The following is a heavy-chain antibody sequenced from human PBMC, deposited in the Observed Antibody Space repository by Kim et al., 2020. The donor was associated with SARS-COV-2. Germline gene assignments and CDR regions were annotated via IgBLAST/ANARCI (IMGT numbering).Heavy chain of an antibody. Sequence: GGSLRLSCAASGFTFSSYGMHWVRQAPGKGLEWVAVIWYDGSNKYYADSVKGRFTISRDNSKNTLYLQMNSLRAEDTAVYYCAREGVCSGGSCYSGYYYGMDVWGQGTTVTVSS. V-gene: IGHV3-33*01. CDR2: IWYDGSNK. J-gene: IGHJ6*02. D-gene: IGHD2-15*01. CDR3: AREGVCSGGSCYSGYYYGMDV. CDR1: GFTFSSYG.